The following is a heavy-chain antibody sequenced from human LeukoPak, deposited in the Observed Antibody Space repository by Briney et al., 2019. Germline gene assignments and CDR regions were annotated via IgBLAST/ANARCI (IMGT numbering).Heavy chain of an antibody. CDR2: IRYDGSNK. J-gene: IGHJ4*02. Sequence: QPGGSLRLSCAASGFTFSSYGMHWVRQAPGKGLEWVAFIRYDGSNKYYADSVKGRFTISRDNSKNTLYLQMNSLRAEDTAVYYCAKDQDDSSGYYYYPLDYWGQGTLVTVSS. D-gene: IGHD3-22*01. CDR3: AKDQDDSSGYYYYPLDY. V-gene: IGHV3-30*02. CDR1: GFTFSSYG.